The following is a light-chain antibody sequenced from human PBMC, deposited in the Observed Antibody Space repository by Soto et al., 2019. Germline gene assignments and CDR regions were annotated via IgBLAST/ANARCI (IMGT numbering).Light chain of an antibody. V-gene: IGKV4-1*01. Sequence: DIVMTQSPDSLAVSLGERATINCKSSQSVLYSSNNKNYLAWYQQKPGQPPKLLIYWASTRESGVPDRFSGSGSGTDFTLTISSLQAEDVAVYYCQQYYSTPHTFGQGPKLEI. CDR2: WAS. CDR1: QSVLYSSNNKNY. CDR3: QQYYSTPHT. J-gene: IGKJ2*01.